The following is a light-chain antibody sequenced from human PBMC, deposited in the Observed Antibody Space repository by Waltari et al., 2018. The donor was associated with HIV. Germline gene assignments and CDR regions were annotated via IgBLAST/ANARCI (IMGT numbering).Light chain of an antibody. CDR1: SSNFGSNY. CDR2: SNN. J-gene: IGLJ2*01. V-gene: IGLV1-47*02. CDR3: AAWDDSLSGV. Sequence: QSVLPQPPSASGTPGQRVTISCSGSSSNFGSNYVYWYQPLPGTAPKLLIYSNNQRPSGVPDRFSGSKSGTSASLAISGLRSEDEADYYWAAWDDSLSGVFGGGTKLTVL.